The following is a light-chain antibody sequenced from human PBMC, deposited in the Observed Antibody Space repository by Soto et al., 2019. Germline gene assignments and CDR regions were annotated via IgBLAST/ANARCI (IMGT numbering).Light chain of an antibody. CDR2: EVS. V-gene: IGLV2-8*02. J-gene: IGLJ1*01. CDR1: SSDVGGYNY. CDR3: SSYAGSNAYV. Sequence: SQPPSESRSPGQSVTLSCTGTSSDVGGYNYVSWYQQHPGKAPKLMIYEVSKRPSGVPDRFSGSKSGNTASLTVSGLQAEDEADYYCSSYAGSNAYVFGTGTKVTVL.